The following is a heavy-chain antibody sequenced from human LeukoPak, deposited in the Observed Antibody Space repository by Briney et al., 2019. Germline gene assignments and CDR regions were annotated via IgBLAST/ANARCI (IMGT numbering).Heavy chain of an antibody. D-gene: IGHD3-10*01. CDR1: GYTFTSYD. CDR3: GRPLQRGSWTQRALDY. CDR2: MNPNSGNA. J-gene: IGHJ4*02. V-gene: IGHV1-8*01. Sequence: ASVKVSCKASGYTFTSYDISWVRQATGQGLEWMGWMNPNSGNAGYAQRFQGRVTVTRNNSISTAYMELTSLRSEDTAVYYCGRPLQRGSWTQRALDYWGQGTLVTVSS.